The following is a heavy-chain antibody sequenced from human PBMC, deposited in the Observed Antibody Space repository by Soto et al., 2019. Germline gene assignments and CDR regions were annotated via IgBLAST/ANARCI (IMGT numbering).Heavy chain of an antibody. J-gene: IGHJ4*02. D-gene: IGHD5-18*01. CDR3: ARTLYSYGPRFDY. CDR1: GGSISSYY. CDR2: IYYSGST. V-gene: IGHV4-59*01. Sequence: SETLSLTCTVSGGSISSYYWSWIRQPPGKGLEWIGYIYYSGSTNYSPSLKSRVTISVDTSKNQFSLKLSSVTAADTAVYYCARTLYSYGPRFDYWGQGTLVTVSS.